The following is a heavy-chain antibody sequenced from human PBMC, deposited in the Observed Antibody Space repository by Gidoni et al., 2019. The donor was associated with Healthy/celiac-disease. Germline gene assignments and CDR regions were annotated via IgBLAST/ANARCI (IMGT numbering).Heavy chain of an antibody. Sequence: QVQLVQSGAEVKKPGSSVKVSCKASGGTFSSYAISWVRQAPGQGLEWMGRIIPILGMANYAQKFQGRVTITADKSTSTAYMELSSLRSEDTAVYYCARGEGGDYYYYYGMDVWGQGTTVTVSS. CDR3: ARGEGGDYYYYYGMDV. V-gene: IGHV1-69*04. CDR1: GGTFSSYA. CDR2: IIPILGMA. J-gene: IGHJ6*02. D-gene: IGHD3-10*01.